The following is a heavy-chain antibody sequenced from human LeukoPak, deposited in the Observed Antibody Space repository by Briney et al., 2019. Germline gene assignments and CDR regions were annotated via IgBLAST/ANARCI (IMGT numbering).Heavy chain of an antibody. D-gene: IGHD5-24*01. Sequence: GESLKISCKGSGYSFTSYWIGWVRQMPGEGLEWMGIIYPGDSDTRYSPSFQGQVTISADKSISTAYLQWSSLKASDTAMYYCARGREMATIPLDYWGQGTLVTVSS. CDR1: GYSFTSYW. CDR3: ARGREMATIPLDY. CDR2: IYPGDSDT. J-gene: IGHJ4*02. V-gene: IGHV5-51*01.